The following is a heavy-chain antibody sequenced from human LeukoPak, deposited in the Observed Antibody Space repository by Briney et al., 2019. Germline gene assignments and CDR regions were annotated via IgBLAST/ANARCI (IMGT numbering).Heavy chain of an antibody. D-gene: IGHD4-17*01. CDR3: ARHRTFTVTPFDY. Sequence: PSETLSLTCTVSGGSISSSSYYWGWIRQPPGKGLEWIGSIYYSGSTYYNPSLKSRVTISVDTSKNQFSLKLSSVTAADTAVYYCARHRTFTVTPFDYWGQGTLVTVSS. V-gene: IGHV4-39*01. CDR1: GGSISSSSYY. CDR2: IYYSGST. J-gene: IGHJ4*02.